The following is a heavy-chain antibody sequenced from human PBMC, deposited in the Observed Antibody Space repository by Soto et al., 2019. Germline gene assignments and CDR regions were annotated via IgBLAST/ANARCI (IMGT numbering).Heavy chain of an antibody. CDR1: GYSFSNSW. D-gene: IGHD3-10*01. CDR2: IFPGDSDT. V-gene: IGHV5-51*01. CDR3: ARHLIFLGIIRPSPILS. Sequence: GESLKISCRGSGYSFSNSWIGWVRQLPGKGLEWMGIIFPGDSDTRYSPSFQGQVTISADNSISTAYLQWSSLRALDTAIYNCARHLIFLGIIRPSPILSWGQGTLVTVSS. J-gene: IGHJ5*02.